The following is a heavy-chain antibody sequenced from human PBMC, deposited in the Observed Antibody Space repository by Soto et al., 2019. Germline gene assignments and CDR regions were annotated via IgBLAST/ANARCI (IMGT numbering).Heavy chain of an antibody. Sequence: SETLSLTCTVPGGSINSRSYYWGWIRQSPGKGLEWVGSIYYSGSTYYNPSLESRVAMSVDTSKNQFSLKLRSVSAADTAVYYCARQRTSVVTQAYFDDWGQGSLVTVSS. CDR1: GGSINSRSYY. D-gene: IGHD2-21*02. CDR2: IYYSGST. J-gene: IGHJ4*02. V-gene: IGHV4-39*01. CDR3: ARQRTSVVTQAYFDD.